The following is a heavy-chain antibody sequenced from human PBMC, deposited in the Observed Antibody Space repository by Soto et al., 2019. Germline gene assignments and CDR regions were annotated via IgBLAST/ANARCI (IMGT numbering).Heavy chain of an antibody. Sequence: SENLSLTCTVSGGSISSYYWSWIRQPPGKGLEWIGYIYYSGSTNYNPSLKSRVTISVDTSKNQFSLKLSSVTAADTAVYYCARDRATGNYHYGMDVWGQGTTVTVSS. CDR3: ARDRATGNYHYGMDV. D-gene: IGHD3-10*01. J-gene: IGHJ6*02. CDR2: IYYSGST. CDR1: GGSISSYY. V-gene: IGHV4-59*01.